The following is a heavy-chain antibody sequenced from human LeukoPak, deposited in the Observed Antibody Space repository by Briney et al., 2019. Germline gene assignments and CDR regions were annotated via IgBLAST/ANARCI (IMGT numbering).Heavy chain of an antibody. CDR3: TRSWLGVTIFGVIDYAFDI. CDR1: GYTFTSYG. Sequence: ASVKVSCKASGYTFTSYGISWVRQAPGQGLEWMGWISAYNGNTNYAQKLQGRVTMTTDTSTSTAYMELRSLRSEDTAVYYCTRSWLGVTIFGVIDYAFDIWGQGTMVIVSS. D-gene: IGHD3-3*01. V-gene: IGHV1-18*01. CDR2: ISAYNGNT. J-gene: IGHJ3*02.